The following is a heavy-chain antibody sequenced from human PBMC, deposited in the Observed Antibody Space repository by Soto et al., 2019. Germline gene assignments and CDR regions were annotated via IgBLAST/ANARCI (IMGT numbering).Heavy chain of an antibody. CDR2: IKQDGSEK. V-gene: IGHV3-7*05. J-gene: IGHJ5*02. Sequence: GGSLRLSCAASGFTFSSYSMNWVLQAPGKGLEWVAHIKQDGSEKYYVDSVKGRFTISRDNAKNSLDLQMTNMDPVDTATYYCAHIPNYYQYNWFDPWGQGTLVTVSS. CDR1: GFTFSSYS. CDR3: AHIPNYYQYNWFDP. D-gene: IGHD3-10*01.